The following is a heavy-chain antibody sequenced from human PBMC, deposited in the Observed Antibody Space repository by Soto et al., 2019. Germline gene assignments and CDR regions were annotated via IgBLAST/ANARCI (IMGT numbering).Heavy chain of an antibody. V-gene: IGHV3-23*01. CDR1: GFTFSNYA. CDR2: LSDSGGRT. Sequence: EVQLLESGGGLVQPGGSLRLSCAASGFTFSNYAMSWVRQSPGKGLEWVSGLSDSGGRTYYADSVKGRFTISRDNSKNTLYLQMTSLRAEDTAIYFCAGELLSQSSDYYMAVWGKGTTVTVSS. J-gene: IGHJ6*03. CDR3: AGELLSQSSDYYMAV. D-gene: IGHD3-10*01.